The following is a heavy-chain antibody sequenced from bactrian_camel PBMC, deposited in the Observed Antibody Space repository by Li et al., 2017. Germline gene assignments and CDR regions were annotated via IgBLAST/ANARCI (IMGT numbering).Heavy chain of an antibody. J-gene: IGHJ4*01. CDR1: RYTYKRNC. CDR3: AADQSYGTCRDVLDFPA. V-gene: IGHV3S1*01. CDR2: LWIGGATT. D-gene: IGHD7*01. Sequence: HVQLVESGGGSVQAGGSLTLSCAAGRYTYKRNCMGWFRQRPGKDREGLAVLWIGGATTTYADSVKGRFIITRDKAKDLVYLQMNGLQPEDTGMYYCAADQSYGTCRDVLDFPARGQGTQVTVSS.